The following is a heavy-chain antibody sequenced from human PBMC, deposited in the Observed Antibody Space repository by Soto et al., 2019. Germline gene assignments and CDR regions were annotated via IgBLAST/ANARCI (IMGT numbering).Heavy chain of an antibody. CDR2: INSGNGNT. V-gene: IGHV1-3*01. CDR3: ARGLTIFGVVIGY. Sequence: ASVKVSCKTSGYTFTNYVVDWVRQAPGQGLEWMGWINSGNGNTKYSEKFQGRVTITRDTSASTAYMELNSLASEDTAVYYCARGLTIFGVVIGYWGQGTLVTVSS. CDR1: GYTFTNYV. D-gene: IGHD3-3*01. J-gene: IGHJ4*02.